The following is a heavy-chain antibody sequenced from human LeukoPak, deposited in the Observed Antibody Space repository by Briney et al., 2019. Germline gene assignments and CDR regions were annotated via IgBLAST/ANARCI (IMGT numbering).Heavy chain of an antibody. V-gene: IGHV4-4*07. J-gene: IGHJ3*02. Sequence: SETLSLTCTVSGGSISSYYWSWIRQPAGKGLEWIGRIYTSGSTNYNPSLKSRVTMSVDTSKNQFSLKLSSVTAADTAVYYCARDSYYDSSGYYHDKAFDIWGQGTMVTVSS. D-gene: IGHD3-22*01. CDR2: IYTSGST. CDR3: ARDSYYDSSGYYHDKAFDI. CDR1: GGSISSYY.